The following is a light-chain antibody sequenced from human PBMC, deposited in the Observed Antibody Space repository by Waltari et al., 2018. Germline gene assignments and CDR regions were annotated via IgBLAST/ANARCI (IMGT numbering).Light chain of an antibody. CDR1: SGHITNV. Sequence: QLVLTQSPSASASLGASVKLTCTLSSGHITNVIAWHQQQPGKGPRYLMKVNSDGSLRKGDDIPDRFSGSGSGPGRYLTISSLQSEDEADYYCETGGHGTWVFGGGTKLTVL. CDR3: ETGGHGTWV. V-gene: IGLV4-69*01. J-gene: IGLJ3*02. CDR2: VNSDGSL.